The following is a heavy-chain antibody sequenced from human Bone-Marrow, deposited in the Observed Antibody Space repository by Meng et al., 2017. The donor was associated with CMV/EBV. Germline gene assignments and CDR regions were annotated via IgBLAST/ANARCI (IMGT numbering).Heavy chain of an antibody. Sequence: ASVKVSCKASGYTFTGYYMHWVRQAPGQGLEWMGWINPNSGGTNYAQKFQGRVTMTRDTSISTAYMELSRLRSDDTAVYYCASSSMVYATPIDAVGIWGQGTMVTVSS. V-gene: IGHV1-2*02. J-gene: IGHJ3*02. D-gene: IGHD2-8*01. CDR1: GYTFTGYY. CDR2: INPNSGGT. CDR3: ASSSMVYATPIDAVGI.